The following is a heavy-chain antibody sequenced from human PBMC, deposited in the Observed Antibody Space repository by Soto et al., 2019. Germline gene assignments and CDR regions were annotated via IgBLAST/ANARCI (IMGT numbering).Heavy chain of an antibody. Sequence: SETLSLTCTVSGGSISSSSYYWGWIRQPPGKGLEWIGSIYYSGSTYYNPSLKSRVTISVDTSKNQFSLKLSSVTAADTAVYYCARHSRIFPRSPYCSGGSCLYYFDYWGQGTLVTVSS. D-gene: IGHD2-15*01. V-gene: IGHV4-39*01. J-gene: IGHJ4*02. CDR3: ARHSRIFPRSPYCSGGSCLYYFDY. CDR2: IYYSGST. CDR1: GGSISSSSYY.